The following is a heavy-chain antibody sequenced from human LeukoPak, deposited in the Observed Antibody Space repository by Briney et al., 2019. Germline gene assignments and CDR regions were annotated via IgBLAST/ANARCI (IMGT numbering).Heavy chain of an antibody. J-gene: IGHJ4*02. D-gene: IGHD2-2*02. CDR3: ARGLNYCSSTSCYTSPGY. CDR2: ISAYNGNT. V-gene: IGHV1-18*01. Sequence: GASVKVSCKASGGTFSDYAISWVRQAPGQGLEWMGWISAYNGNTNYAQKLQGRVTMTTDTSTSTAYMELRSLRSDDTAVYYCARGLNYCSSTSCYTSPGYWGQGTLVTVSS. CDR1: GGTFSDYA.